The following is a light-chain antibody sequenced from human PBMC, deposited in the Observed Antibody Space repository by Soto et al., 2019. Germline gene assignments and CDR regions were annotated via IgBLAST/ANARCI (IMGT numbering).Light chain of an antibody. J-gene: IGLJ1*01. CDR2: EVS. CDR3: SSFTGSSTLV. CDR1: SSDIGLYNY. V-gene: IGLV2-14*01. Sequence: QSALTQPASVSGSPGQSITISCTGTSSDIGLYNYVSWYQQHPGKAPKLIIFEVSNRPSGVSNRFSGSKSCNTASLTISGLQAEDEADYYCSSFTGSSTLVFGSGTKLTVL.